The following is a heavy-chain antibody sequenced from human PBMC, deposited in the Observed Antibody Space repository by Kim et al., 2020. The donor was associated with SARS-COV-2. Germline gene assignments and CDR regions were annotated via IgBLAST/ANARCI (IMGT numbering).Heavy chain of an antibody. CDR2: INAHNVVF. D-gene: IGHD3-10*01. CDR3: AKGLQSQSYLVAMDV. CDR1: GFDFDTFA. Sequence: GGSLRLSCEGSGFDFDTFAITWVRQAPGKGLEWVSRINAHNVVFYYANSVKGRFTASRDNSKAYLHMRGLRSEDTAIYYCAKGLQSQSYLVAMDVWGQG. J-gene: IGHJ6*02. V-gene: IGHV3-23*01.